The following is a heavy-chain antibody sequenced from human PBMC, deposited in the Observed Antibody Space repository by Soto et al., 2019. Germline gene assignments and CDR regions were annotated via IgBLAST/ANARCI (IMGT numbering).Heavy chain of an antibody. CDR1: GGSISSGNYY. CDR2: IFYSGTT. CDR3: ASQQQLIAIFDY. Sequence: SETLSLTCTVSGGSISSGNYYWTWIRQPPGKGLEWIGYIFYSGTTYYNPSLESRVTISVDTSKNQFSLKLTSVTAADTAMYYCASQQQLIAIFDYWGRGTLVTVSS. D-gene: IGHD6-13*01. V-gene: IGHV4-30-4*01. J-gene: IGHJ4*02.